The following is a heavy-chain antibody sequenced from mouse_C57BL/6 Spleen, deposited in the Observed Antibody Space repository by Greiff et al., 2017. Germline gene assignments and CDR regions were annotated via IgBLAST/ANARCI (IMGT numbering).Heavy chain of an antibody. CDR2: IWGDGST. V-gene: IGHV2-3*01. Sequence: QVQLKESGPGLVAPSQSLSITCTVSGFSLTSYGVSWVRQPPGKGLEWLGVIWGDGSTNYHSALISRLSISKDNSKSQVILKQNSLQTDDTATYYCAKVVTITTPRLFAYWGQGTLVTVSA. J-gene: IGHJ3*01. CDR3: AKVVTITTPRLFAY. CDR1: GFSLTSYG. D-gene: IGHD1-1*01.